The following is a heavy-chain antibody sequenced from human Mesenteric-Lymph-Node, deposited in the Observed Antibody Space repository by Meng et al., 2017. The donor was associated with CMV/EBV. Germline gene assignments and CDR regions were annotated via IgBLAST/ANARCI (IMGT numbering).Heavy chain of an antibody. Sequence: GGSLRLSCAASGFTFSSYWMTWVHQAPGKGLEWVANIKQDGSEIYYVDSVKGRFTISRDNAKNSLYLQMNSLRVEDTAVYYCARDGRRGDFDYWGQGTLVTVSS. CDR2: IKQDGSEI. D-gene: IGHD3/OR15-3a*01. CDR1: GFTFSSYW. V-gene: IGHV3-7*01. J-gene: IGHJ4*02. CDR3: ARDGRRGDFDY.